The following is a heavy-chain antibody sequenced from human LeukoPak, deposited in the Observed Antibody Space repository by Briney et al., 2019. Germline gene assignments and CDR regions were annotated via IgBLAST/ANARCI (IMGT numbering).Heavy chain of an antibody. CDR2: IYTSGST. CDR3: ARGTGNYYYYYMDA. V-gene: IGHV4-4*07. CDR1: GGSISSYY. D-gene: IGHD1-1*01. Sequence: SETLSLTCTVSGGSISSYYWSWIRKPAGKGLEWIGRIYTSGSTNYNPSLKSRVTMSVDTSKNQFSLKLSSVAAADTAVYYCARGTGNYYYYYMDAWGKGTTVTVSS. J-gene: IGHJ6*03.